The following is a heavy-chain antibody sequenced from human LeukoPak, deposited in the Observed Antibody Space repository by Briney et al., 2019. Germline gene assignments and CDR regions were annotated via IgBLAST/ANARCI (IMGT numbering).Heavy chain of an antibody. Sequence: SETLSLTCTVSGGSISGFYWSWIRQPPGKGLEWIGRIYTSGSTNYNPSLKSRVTMSVDTSKNQFSLKLSSVTAADTAVYYCASTGHDYGDLRYAFDIWGQGTMVTVSS. CDR3: ASTGHDYGDLRYAFDI. V-gene: IGHV4-4*07. CDR1: GGSISGFY. J-gene: IGHJ3*02. D-gene: IGHD4-17*01. CDR2: IYTSGST.